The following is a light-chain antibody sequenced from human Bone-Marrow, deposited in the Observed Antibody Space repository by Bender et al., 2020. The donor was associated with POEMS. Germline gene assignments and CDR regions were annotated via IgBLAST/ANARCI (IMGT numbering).Light chain of an antibody. J-gene: IGLJ2*01. V-gene: IGLV2-14*01. Sequence: QSALTKPASVSGSPGQSITISCTGTSSDVGFYNYVSWYQQHPGKAPKLIIFENRPRPAGLSLRFCDYTSDNASPLTISRLGAEDEASYCCSTSSDTDPVLFGGGTKVTVL. CDR1: SSDVGFYNY. CDR3: STSSDTDPVL. CDR2: ENR.